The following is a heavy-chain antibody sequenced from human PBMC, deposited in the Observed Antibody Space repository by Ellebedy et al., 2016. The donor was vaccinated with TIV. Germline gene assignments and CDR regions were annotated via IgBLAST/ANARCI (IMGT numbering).Heavy chain of an antibody. V-gene: IGHV1-69*04. CDR1: RGTFSSYA. CDR2: IIPIPGIA. Sequence: AASVKVSCKASRGTFSSYAISWVRQAPGQGLEWMGRIIPIPGIANYAQKFQGRVTITADKSTSTAYMELSSLRSEDTAVYYCARDPENYGDYDDYWGQGTLVTVSS. J-gene: IGHJ4*02. D-gene: IGHD4-17*01. CDR3: ARDPENYGDYDDY.